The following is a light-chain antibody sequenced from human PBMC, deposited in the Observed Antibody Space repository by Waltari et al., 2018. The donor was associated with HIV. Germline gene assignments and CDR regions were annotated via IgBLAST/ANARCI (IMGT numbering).Light chain of an antibody. CDR3: QSPDSSGTWV. V-gene: IGLV3-25*03. Sequence: SPELTHPPSVSVSPGQTASITCSGDAFQKPYAYWYQQKPGQAPVLVIYKDSERPSGIPERFSGSSSGTIVTLTISGVQAEDEADYYCQSPDSSGTWVFGGGTKLTVL. CDR1: AFQKPY. CDR2: KDS. J-gene: IGLJ3*02.